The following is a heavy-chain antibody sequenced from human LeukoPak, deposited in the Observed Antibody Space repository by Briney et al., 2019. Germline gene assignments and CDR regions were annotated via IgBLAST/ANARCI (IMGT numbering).Heavy chain of an antibody. CDR1: GFTFSSSA. V-gene: IGHV3-23*01. D-gene: IGHD6-19*01. CDR3: AKEPLRSSGWYGGRLDY. Sequence: GGALRLSCVATGFTFSSSAMSWVRQPPGKGLEWVSSVSGSGGSTYYADSVKGRFTISRDNSKNTLYLQMNSLRAEDTAVYYCAKEPLRSSGWYGGRLDYWGQGTMVTSSS. CDR2: VSGSGGST. J-gene: IGHJ4*02.